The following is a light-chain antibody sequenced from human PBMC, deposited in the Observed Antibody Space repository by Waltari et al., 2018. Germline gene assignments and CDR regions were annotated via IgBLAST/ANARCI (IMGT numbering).Light chain of an antibody. CDR3: QQYDAYPWT. V-gene: IGKV1-5*03. J-gene: IGKJ1*01. CDR2: KAS. CDR1: QNIKIF. Sequence: EIQMTQSPSTLSASVGHRVLTTCRASQNIKIFLTWYQQKPGKAPNLLIYKASSLQSGVPSRFSGRGYGTEFALTINSLQPDDFATYYCQQYDAYPWTFGHGTKVEIK.